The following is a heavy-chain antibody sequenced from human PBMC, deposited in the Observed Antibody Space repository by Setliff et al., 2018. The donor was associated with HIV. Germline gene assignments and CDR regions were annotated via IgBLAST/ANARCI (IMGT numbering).Heavy chain of an antibody. J-gene: IGHJ3*02. CDR3: ARDRVSSWPI. Sequence: PGGSLRLSCAASGFTFSSYAMSWVRQAPGKGLEWVSAISGSSSYTNYADSVKGRFTISRDNSKNTLYLQMNSLRAEDTAVYYCARDRVSSWPIWGQGTMVTVSS. D-gene: IGHD6-13*01. V-gene: IGHV3-23*01. CDR2: ISGSSSYT. CDR1: GFTFSSYA.